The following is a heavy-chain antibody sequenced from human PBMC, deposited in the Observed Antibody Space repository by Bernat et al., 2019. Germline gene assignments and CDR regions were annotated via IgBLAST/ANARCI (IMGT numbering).Heavy chain of an antibody. CDR1: GFTFSSDW. Sequence: EVQLVESGGGLVQHGGSLRLSCAASGFTFSSDWMSWVRQAPGKGLEWVANIKQDGREKYYVHSMKGRFTISIDHAKNSLYLQMNRLRAEATAVYYCASDPLHYFDYWGKGTLVTVSS. J-gene: IGHJ4*02. V-gene: IGHV3-7*03. CDR2: IKQDGREK. CDR3: ASDPLHYFDY.